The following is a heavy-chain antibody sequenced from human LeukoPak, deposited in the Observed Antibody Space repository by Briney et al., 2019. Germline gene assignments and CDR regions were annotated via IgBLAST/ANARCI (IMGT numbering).Heavy chain of an antibody. Sequence: SETLSLTCTVSGGSISSYYWSWIRQPPGKGLEWIGYIYYSGSTNYNPPLKSRVTISVDTSKNQFSLKLSSVTAADTAVYYCARVRQSLAAAGKVFDYWGQGTLVTVSS. CDR3: ARVRQSLAAAGKVFDY. J-gene: IGHJ4*02. V-gene: IGHV4-59*01. D-gene: IGHD6-13*01. CDR1: GGSISSYY. CDR2: IYYSGST.